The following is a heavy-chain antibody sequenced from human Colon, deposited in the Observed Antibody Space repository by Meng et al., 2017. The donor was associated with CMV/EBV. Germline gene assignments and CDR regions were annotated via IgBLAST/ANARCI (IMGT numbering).Heavy chain of an antibody. Sequence: SVKVSCKASGGTFSSYAISWVRQAPGQGLEWMGGIIPIFGTANYAQKFQGRVTITTDESTSTAYMELSSLRSEDTAVYYCAKDWHWNHPNYGFNVWGPGTMVTVSS. V-gene: IGHV1-69*05. J-gene: IGHJ3*01. CDR2: IIPIFGTA. CDR3: AKDWHWNHPNYGFNV. CDR1: GGTFSSYA. D-gene: IGHD1-1*01.